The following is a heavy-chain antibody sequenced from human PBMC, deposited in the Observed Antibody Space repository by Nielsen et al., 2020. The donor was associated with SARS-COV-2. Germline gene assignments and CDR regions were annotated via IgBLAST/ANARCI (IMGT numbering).Heavy chain of an antibody. CDR2: IFPGDSDT. V-gene: IGHV5-51*01. Sequence: GESLKISCKASGYDFAYHWIGWVRQMPGKGLEWMGFIFPGDSDTKYSPSFQGQVTISADKSISTAYLQWSSLKASDTAMYYCARHFHYYDSSGNPDYWGQGTLVTVSS. CDR3: ARHFHYYDSSGNPDY. J-gene: IGHJ4*02. D-gene: IGHD3-22*01. CDR1: GYDFAYHW.